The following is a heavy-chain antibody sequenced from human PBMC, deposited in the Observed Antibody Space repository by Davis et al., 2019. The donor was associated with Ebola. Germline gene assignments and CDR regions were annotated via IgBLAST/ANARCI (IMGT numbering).Heavy chain of an antibody. CDR1: GDSVSSNTAA. D-gene: IGHD3-22*01. CDR3: ARDPPYDQGYDY. J-gene: IGHJ4*02. V-gene: IGHV6-1*01. CDR2: TYYRSKWFV. Sequence: MPSETLSLTCALSGDSVSSNTAAWNWIRQSPSRGLEWLGRTYYRSKWFVDYAVSVKRRMTINSDTSKNQFSLQLSSVTPEDTAVYYCARDPPYDQGYDYWGQGILVTVSS.